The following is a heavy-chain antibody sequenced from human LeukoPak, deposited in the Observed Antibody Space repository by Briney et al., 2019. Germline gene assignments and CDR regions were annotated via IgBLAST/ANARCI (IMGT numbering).Heavy chain of an antibody. D-gene: IGHD2-2*01. CDR2: VYTSGST. CDR1: GGSISSGSYY. J-gene: IGHJ4*02. CDR3: ARGLSSDY. Sequence: SQTLSLTCTVSGGSISSGSYYWSWIRQPAGKGLEWIGHVYTSGSTNYNPSLKSRVTISVDTSNNQFSLKLNSVTAADTAVYYCARGLSSDYWGQGTLVTVSS. V-gene: IGHV4-61*09.